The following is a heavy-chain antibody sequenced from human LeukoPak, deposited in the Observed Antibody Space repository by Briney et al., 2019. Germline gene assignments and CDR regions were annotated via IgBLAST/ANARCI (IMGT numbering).Heavy chain of an antibody. CDR3: ARALSSGWYRGSFDY. Sequence: PSETLSLTCTVSGGSISSYYWSWIRQPPGKGLEWIGYIYYSGSTNYNPSLKSRVAISVDTSKNQFSLKLSSVTAADTAVYYCARALSSGWYRGSFDYWGQGTLVTVSS. CDR1: GGSISSYY. J-gene: IGHJ4*02. V-gene: IGHV4-59*01. D-gene: IGHD6-19*01. CDR2: IYYSGST.